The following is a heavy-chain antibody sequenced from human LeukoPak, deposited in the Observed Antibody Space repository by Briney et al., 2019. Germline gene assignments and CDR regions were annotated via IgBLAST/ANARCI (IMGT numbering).Heavy chain of an antibody. Sequence: GESLKVSCKGSGYIFTSYWISWVRQMPGKGLEWMGRINPTNSYSNYNPSFQGHVTFSADKSIATAYLQWTTLTASDTAMYYCARGGWLDDYWGQGTLVTVSS. CDR2: INPTNSYS. D-gene: IGHD6-19*01. J-gene: IGHJ4*02. CDR1: GYIFTSYW. CDR3: ARGGWLDDY. V-gene: IGHV5-10-1*01.